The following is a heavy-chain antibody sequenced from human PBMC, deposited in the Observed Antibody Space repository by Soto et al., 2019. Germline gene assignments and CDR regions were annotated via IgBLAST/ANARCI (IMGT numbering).Heavy chain of an antibody. V-gene: IGHV3-33*01. D-gene: IGHD4-4*01. Sequence: QVQLVESGGGVVQPGRSLRLSCAASGFTFSSYGMHWVRQAPGKGLEWVAVIWYDGSNKYYADSVKGRFTISRDNSKNPLYLQMNSLRAEDTAVYYCARDRTGTSLFDYWGQGTLVTGSS. CDR2: IWYDGSNK. CDR1: GFTFSSYG. CDR3: ARDRTGTSLFDY. J-gene: IGHJ4*02.